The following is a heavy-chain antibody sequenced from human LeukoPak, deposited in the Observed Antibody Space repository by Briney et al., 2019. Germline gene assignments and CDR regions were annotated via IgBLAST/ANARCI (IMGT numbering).Heavy chain of an antibody. CDR2: IYNSGRT. V-gene: IGHV4-59*01. CDR1: GGSISVYY. CDR3: ARWDPSFDAFSDAFDI. J-gene: IGHJ3*02. Sequence: PSETLSLTCTVSGGSISVYYWTWIRQPPGKGLEYIGCIYNSGRTNYNPSLKSRVTISVDTSKNQFSLQLSSVTAADTAVYYCARWDPSFDAFSDAFDIWGQGTMVTVSS. D-gene: IGHD3-9*01.